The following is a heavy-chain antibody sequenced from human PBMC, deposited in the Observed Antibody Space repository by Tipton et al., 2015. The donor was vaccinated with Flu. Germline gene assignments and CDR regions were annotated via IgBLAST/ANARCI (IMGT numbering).Heavy chain of an antibody. CDR2: SSGSSGHT. J-gene: IGHJ3*02. CDR3: ARVPFGSGTYYKTDPFDI. V-gene: IGHV4-4*08. D-gene: IGHD3-10*01. Sequence: TLSLTCTVSGGSISDYYWSWIRQPPGKGLAWIAYSSGSSGHTNYNPSLKSRGTISVDTSKNQFSLKLSSVTAADTAVYYCARVPFGSGTYYKTDPFDIWGQGTMVTVSS. CDR1: GGSISDYY.